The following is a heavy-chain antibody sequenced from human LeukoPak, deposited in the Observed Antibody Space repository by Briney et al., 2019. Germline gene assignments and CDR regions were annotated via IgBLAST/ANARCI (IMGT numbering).Heavy chain of an antibody. CDR3: AKDPRYCSGGSCYIYFYYYMDA. J-gene: IGHJ6*03. CDR1: GFTFASYA. Sequence: GGSLRLSCAASGFTFASYALSWVRQAPGKGLEWVSAISGSGGSTYYSDSVRGRFTISRDNFKRTLFLQMNSLRAEDTAVYYCAKDPRYCSGGSCYIYFYYYMDAWGKGTTVTISS. V-gene: IGHV3-23*01. D-gene: IGHD2-15*01. CDR2: ISGSGGST.